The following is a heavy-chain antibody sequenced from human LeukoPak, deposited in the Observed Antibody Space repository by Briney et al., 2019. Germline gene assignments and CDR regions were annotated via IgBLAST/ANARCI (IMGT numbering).Heavy chain of an antibody. D-gene: IGHD1-1*01. CDR1: GGSFSGYY. V-gene: IGHV4-34*01. Sequence: SETLSLTCAVYGGSFSGYYWSWIRQPPGKGLEWIGEINRSGSTNHNPSLKSRVTISVDTSNNQFSLKLSSVTAADTAVYYCARLNGGYWGQGTLVTVSS. CDR3: ARLNGGY. J-gene: IGHJ4*02. CDR2: INRSGST.